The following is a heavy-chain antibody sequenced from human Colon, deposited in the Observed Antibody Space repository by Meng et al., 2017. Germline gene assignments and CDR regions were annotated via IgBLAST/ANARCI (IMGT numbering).Heavy chain of an antibody. J-gene: IGHJ4*02. D-gene: IGHD6-13*01. CDR1: GFTFSSYE. Sequence: GSLKISCAASGFTFSSYEMNWVRQAPGKGLEWVSYISSSGTTMYYADSVKGRFTISRDNAKNSLYLQMNSLRAEDTAVYYCARVYRSSSWYGVDYWGQGTLVTVSS. V-gene: IGHV3-48*03. CDR2: ISSSGTTM. CDR3: ARVYRSSSWYGVDY.